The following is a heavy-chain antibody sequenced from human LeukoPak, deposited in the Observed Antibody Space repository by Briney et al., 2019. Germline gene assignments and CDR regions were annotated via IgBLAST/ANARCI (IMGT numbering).Heavy chain of an antibody. Sequence: SETLSLTCTVSGGSISSSSYYWGWIRQPPGKGLEWIGSIYYSGSTYYNPSLKSRVTISVDTSKNQFSLKLSSVTAADTAVYYCASLPSYCSGGSCFDYWGQGTLVTVSS. CDR2: IYYSGST. D-gene: IGHD2-15*01. CDR3: ASLPSYCSGGSCFDY. J-gene: IGHJ4*02. V-gene: IGHV4-39*01. CDR1: GGSISSSSYY.